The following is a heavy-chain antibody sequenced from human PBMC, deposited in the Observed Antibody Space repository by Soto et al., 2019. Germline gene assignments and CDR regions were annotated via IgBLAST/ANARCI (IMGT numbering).Heavy chain of an antibody. CDR2: ISGSGGST. CDR1: GFTFSSYA. V-gene: IGHV3-23*01. D-gene: IGHD1-26*01. J-gene: IGHJ4*02. Sequence: EVQLLESGGGLVQPGGSLRLACVASGFTFSSYAMTWVRQAPGKGLEWVSAISGSGGSTYYADSVKGRFTISRDNSKNTLYLQMNSLRAEDTAVYYCAKDMGEEWELRTEAGWGQGTLVTVSS. CDR3: AKDMGEEWELRTEAG.